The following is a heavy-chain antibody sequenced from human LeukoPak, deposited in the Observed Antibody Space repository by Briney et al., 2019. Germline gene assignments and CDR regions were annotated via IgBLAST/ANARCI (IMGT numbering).Heavy chain of an antibody. D-gene: IGHD3-3*01. V-gene: IGHV3-74*01. J-gene: IGHJ4*02. CDR1: GFTFSSSW. CDR2: IKGDGIST. CDR3: AKDHYWSIDY. Sequence: GGSLRLSCAASGFTFSSSWMHWVRHAPGQGLVWVSRIKGDGISTNYADSVKGRFTISRDIAKNTLYLQMNSLRAEDTGVYYCAKDHYWSIDYWGRGTLVTVSS.